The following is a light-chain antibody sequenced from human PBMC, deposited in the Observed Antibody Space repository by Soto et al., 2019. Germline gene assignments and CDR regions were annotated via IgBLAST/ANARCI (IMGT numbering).Light chain of an antibody. V-gene: IGKV3-11*01. Sequence: EIVLTQSPATLSLSPGERATLSCRASQGVSSYLAWYQQKPGQAPRLLIYDASNRATGIPARFSGSGSGTDFTLTIGSLEPEDFAVYYCQQRSNWPAWTFGQGTKVEIK. J-gene: IGKJ1*01. CDR3: QQRSNWPAWT. CDR2: DAS. CDR1: QGVSSY.